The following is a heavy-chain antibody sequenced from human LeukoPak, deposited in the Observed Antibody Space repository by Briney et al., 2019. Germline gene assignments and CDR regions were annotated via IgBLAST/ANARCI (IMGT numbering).Heavy chain of an antibody. V-gene: IGHV4-59*08. J-gene: IGHJ3*02. Sequence: PSETLSLTCTVSGGSISSYYWSWIRQPPGKGLEWIGYIYYSGSTNYNPSLKSRVTISVDTSKNQFSLKLSSVTAADTAVYYCARHSHYGGNYGAFDIWGQRTMVTVSS. CDR3: ARHSHYGGNYGAFDI. D-gene: IGHD4-23*01. CDR1: GGSISSYY. CDR2: IYYSGST.